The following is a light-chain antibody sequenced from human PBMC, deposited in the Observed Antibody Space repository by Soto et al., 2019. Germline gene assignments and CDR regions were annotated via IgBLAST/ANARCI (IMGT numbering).Light chain of an antibody. CDR1: HSFSSSY. Sequence: EIVLTQSPGTLSLSPGERTTLSCRASHSFSSSYLAWYQQKPGQAPRLLIYGASSRATGIPDRFSGSGSGTDFTLTISRLEPEDFAVYYCQQYGSSPQVTFGPGTKVDIK. V-gene: IGKV3-20*01. J-gene: IGKJ3*01. CDR2: GAS. CDR3: QQYGSSPQVT.